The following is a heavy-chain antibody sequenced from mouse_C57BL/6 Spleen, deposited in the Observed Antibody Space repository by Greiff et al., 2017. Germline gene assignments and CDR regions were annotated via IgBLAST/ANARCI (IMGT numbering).Heavy chain of an antibody. CDR1: GYTFTSYW. V-gene: IGHV1-7*01. Sequence: QVQLKESGAELAKPGASVKLSCKASGYTFTSYWMHWVKQRPGQGLEWIGYINPSSGYTKYNQKFKDKATLTADKSSSTAYMQLSSLTYEDSAVYYCARGISTVVAGGDYFDYWGQGTTLTVSS. J-gene: IGHJ2*01. CDR2: INPSSGYT. D-gene: IGHD1-1*01. CDR3: ARGISTVVAGGDYFDY.